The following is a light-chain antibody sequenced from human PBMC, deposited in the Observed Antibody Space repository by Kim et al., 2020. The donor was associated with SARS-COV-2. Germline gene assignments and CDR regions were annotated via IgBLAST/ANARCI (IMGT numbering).Light chain of an antibody. J-gene: IGKJ1*01. CDR3: QEYKSDSWT. CDR2: DAS. V-gene: IGKV1-5*01. Sequence: GDRVTITCRASQSINIWLAWYQQKPGKAPNLLIYDASNLESGVPSRFRGSGSGTQFTLTINSLQPDDFATYYCQEYKSDSWTFGQGTKVDIK. CDR1: QSINIW.